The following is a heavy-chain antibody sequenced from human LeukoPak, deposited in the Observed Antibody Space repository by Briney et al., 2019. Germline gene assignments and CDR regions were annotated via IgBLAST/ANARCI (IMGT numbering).Heavy chain of an antibody. J-gene: IGHJ4*02. CDR3: SSSSWYGGATVTTFDY. Sequence: GASVRVSCKASGYTFTNYGTSWVRQAPGQGLEWMGWISAYNGNTNYAQKLQGRVTITTDESTSTAYMELSSLRSEDTAVYYCSSSSWYGGATVTTFDYWGQGTLVTVSS. V-gene: IGHV1-18*01. CDR2: ISAYNGNT. CDR1: GYTFTNYG. D-gene: IGHD6-13*01.